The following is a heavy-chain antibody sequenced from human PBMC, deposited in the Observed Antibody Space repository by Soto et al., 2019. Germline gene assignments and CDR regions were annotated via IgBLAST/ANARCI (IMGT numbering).Heavy chain of an antibody. D-gene: IGHD2-8*02. J-gene: IGHJ4*02. V-gene: IGHV4-30-2*01. Sequence: SQTLSLTCAVSGGSISSGGYSWSWIRQPPGKGLEWIGYIYHSGSTYYNPSLKSRVTISVDRSKNQFSLKLSSVTAADTAVYYCARDKITGLFDYWGQGTLVTVSS. CDR3: ARDKITGLFDY. CDR1: GGSISSGGYS. CDR2: IYHSGST.